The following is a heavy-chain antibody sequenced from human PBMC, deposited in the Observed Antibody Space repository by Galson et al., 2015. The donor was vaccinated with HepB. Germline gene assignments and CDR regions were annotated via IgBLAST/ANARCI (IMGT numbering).Heavy chain of an antibody. D-gene: IGHD6-19*01. V-gene: IGHV1-46*01. CDR3: ARDSKIAVGGLHTSYYYYGMDV. CDR2: INPSGGST. Sequence: SVKVPCKASGYTFTSYYMHWVRQAPGQGLEWMGIINPSGGSTSYAQKFQGRVTMTRDTSTSTVYMELSSLRSEDTAVYYCARDSKIAVGGLHTSYYYYGMDVWGQGTTVTVSS. CDR1: GYTFTSYY. J-gene: IGHJ6*02.